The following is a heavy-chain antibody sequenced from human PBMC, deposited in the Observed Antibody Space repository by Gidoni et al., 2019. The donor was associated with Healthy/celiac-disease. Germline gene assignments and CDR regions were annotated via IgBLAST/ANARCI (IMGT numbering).Heavy chain of an antibody. Sequence: EVQLLESGGGLVQPGGSLRLSCAASGFTFSSYAMSWVRQAPGKGLDWVAAIIGSGGSTYYADSVKGRFTISRDNSKNTLYLQMNSLRAEDTAVYYCAKGIDSSGYNDAFDIWGQGTMVTVSS. J-gene: IGHJ3*02. CDR1: GFTFSSYA. CDR2: IIGSGGST. V-gene: IGHV3-23*01. CDR3: AKGIDSSGYNDAFDI. D-gene: IGHD3-22*01.